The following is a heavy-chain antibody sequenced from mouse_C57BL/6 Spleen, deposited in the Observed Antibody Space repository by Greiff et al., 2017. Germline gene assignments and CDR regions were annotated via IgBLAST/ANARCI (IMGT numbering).Heavy chain of an antibody. D-gene: IGHD1-1*01. J-gene: IGHJ4*01. CDR1: GFSLSTSGMG. Sequence: QVTLKESGPGILQSSQTLSLTCSFSGFSLSTSGMGVSWIRQPSGKGLEWLAHIYWDDDKRYNPSLKSRLTISKDTSRNQVLLKITSGDTADTATYYFARSPVLYYGSSFYAMDYWGQGTSVTVSS. CDR2: IYWDDDK. V-gene: IGHV8-12*01. CDR3: ARSPVLYYGSSFYAMDY.